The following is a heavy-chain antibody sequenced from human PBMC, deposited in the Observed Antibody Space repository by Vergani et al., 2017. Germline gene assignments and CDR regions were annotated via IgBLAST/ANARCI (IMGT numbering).Heavy chain of an antibody. Sequence: QSQWVQSGDEVKKPGASVKVSCKTSGYSFINYGISWVRQAPGQGLECWGWVSPYNGKTNYGQKIQGRVTMTTDTSTRTAYMQLRSLTFDDTAVYYCARDGFYGNIRGTYRPPYYYGMGVWGQGTKVTVAS. CDR3: ARDGFYGNIRGTYRPPYYYGMGV. J-gene: IGHJ6*02. D-gene: IGHD3-16*02. CDR1: GYSFINYG. CDR2: VSPYNGKT. V-gene: IGHV1-18*01.